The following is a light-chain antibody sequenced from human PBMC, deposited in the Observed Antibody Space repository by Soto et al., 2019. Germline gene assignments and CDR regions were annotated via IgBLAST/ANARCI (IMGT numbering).Light chain of an antibody. CDR1: NIGGRS. CDR3: QVWDYSTDDVV. V-gene: IGLV3-21*02. CDR2: HDS. Sequence: SYEPTQPPSVSVAPGQTASITCGGDNIGGRSVHWYQQKPGQAPVVVVDHDSDRPSGIPERFSGSNSGNMATLTISRVEAGDEAVYHCQVWDYSTDDVVFGGGTKLTVL. J-gene: IGLJ2*01.